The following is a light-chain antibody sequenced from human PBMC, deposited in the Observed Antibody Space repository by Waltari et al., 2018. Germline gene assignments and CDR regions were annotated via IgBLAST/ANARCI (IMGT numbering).Light chain of an antibody. CDR2: DAS. CDR3: QQYYDGYS. CDR1: RGVGSA. J-gene: IGKJ2*01. Sequence: EILVTQSPATLSVSPGDGATLSCRASRGVGSALAWYQQKPGQAPRLLIFDASARATGIPARFSGSGSGTEFTLSISSLQSEDSAAYYCQQYYDGYSFGQGTKLEIK. V-gene: IGKV3-15*01.